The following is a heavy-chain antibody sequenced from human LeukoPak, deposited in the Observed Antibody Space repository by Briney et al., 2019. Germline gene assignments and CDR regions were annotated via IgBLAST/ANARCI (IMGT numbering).Heavy chain of an antibody. CDR3: ARDGYCSGGSCYPF. D-gene: IGHD2-15*01. CDR2: MHPGNGNT. Sequence: ASVKVSCKASGYRFISNYIQWVRQAPGLGPEWMGWMHPGNGNTRYAEKFQGRVTMTRDTSINTAYMDLSSLRSDDTAVYYCARDGYCSGGSCYPFWGQGTLVTVSS. J-gene: IGHJ4*02. CDR1: GYRFISNY. V-gene: IGHV1-2*02.